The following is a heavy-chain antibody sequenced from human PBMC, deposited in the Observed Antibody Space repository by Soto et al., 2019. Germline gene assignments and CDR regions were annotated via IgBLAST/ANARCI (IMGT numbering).Heavy chain of an antibody. CDR3: ARDLTIFGVVRYGLDV. D-gene: IGHD3-3*01. Sequence: GGSLRLSCAASGCSFSTYAMHWVRQAPGKGLDWVAVISYDGSNKYYADSVKGRFTISRDNSKNTLYLQMNSLRPEDTAVFYCARDLTIFGVVRYGLDVWGQGTTVTVSS. J-gene: IGHJ6*02. V-gene: IGHV3-30-3*01. CDR2: ISYDGSNK. CDR1: GCSFSTYA.